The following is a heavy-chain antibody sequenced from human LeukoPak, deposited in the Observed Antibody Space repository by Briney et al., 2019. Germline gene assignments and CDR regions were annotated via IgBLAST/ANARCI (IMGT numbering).Heavy chain of an antibody. D-gene: IGHD1-1*01. Sequence: GGSLRLSCAASGFTFNTYSMSWVRQAPGKGLEWVSIISRASESIFYADSVKGRFTISRDNAKNSLYLQMNGLRAEDAAVYYCARGATDVTRWFDPWGQGTRVTVSS. CDR1: GFTFNTYS. J-gene: IGHJ5*02. CDR2: ISRASESI. CDR3: ARGATDVTRWFDP. V-gene: IGHV3-21*01.